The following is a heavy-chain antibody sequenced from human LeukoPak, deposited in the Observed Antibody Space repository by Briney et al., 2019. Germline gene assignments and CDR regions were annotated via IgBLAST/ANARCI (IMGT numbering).Heavy chain of an antibody. CDR2: INHSGSA. D-gene: IGHD6-25*01. Sequence: SETLSLTCAVYGGSFSGYYWSWIRQPPGKGLEWIGEINHSGSANYNPSLKSRVTISVDTSKNQFSLKLSSVTAADTAVYYCARVTSIAAVDYWGQGTLVTVSS. CDR3: ARVTSIAAVDY. CDR1: GGSFSGYY. J-gene: IGHJ4*02. V-gene: IGHV4-34*01.